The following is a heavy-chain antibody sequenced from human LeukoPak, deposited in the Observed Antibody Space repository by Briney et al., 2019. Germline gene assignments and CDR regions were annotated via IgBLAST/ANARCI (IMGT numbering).Heavy chain of an antibody. J-gene: IGHJ4*02. CDR2: IYSGEST. CDR1: GFTSSIYP. V-gene: IGHV3-53*01. Sequence: GGSLRLSCAASGFTSSIYPMHWVRQAPGKGLEWVSVIYSGESTYYADSVKGRFTISRDNSKNTLFLQMNSLRAEDTAVYYCARARDSGYGDWGQGTLVTVSS. D-gene: IGHD5-12*01. CDR3: ARARDSGYGD.